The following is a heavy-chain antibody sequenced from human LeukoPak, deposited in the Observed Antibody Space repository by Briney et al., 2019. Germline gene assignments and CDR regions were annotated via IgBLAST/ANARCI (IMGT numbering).Heavy chain of an antibody. CDR3: ARGRTLSYYDSSGYYGIF. Sequence: GRSLRLSCAASGFTFSNYAMHWVRQAPGKGLEWVAVISDDGSNKYYADSVKGRFTISRDNSKKMLYLQMNSLRPEDTAVYYCARGRTLSYYDSSGYYGIFWGQGTLVTVSS. CDR2: ISDDGSNK. V-gene: IGHV3-30-3*01. D-gene: IGHD3-22*01. J-gene: IGHJ4*02. CDR1: GFTFSNYA.